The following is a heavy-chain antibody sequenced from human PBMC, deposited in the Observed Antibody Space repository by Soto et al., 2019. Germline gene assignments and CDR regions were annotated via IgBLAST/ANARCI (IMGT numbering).Heavy chain of an antibody. J-gene: IGHJ6*02. D-gene: IGHD6-19*01. CDR3: AKASGWYVGPFYYYYGMDV. Sequence: GGSPRLSCAASGFTFSSYGMHWVRQAPGKGLEWVAVISYDGSNKYYADSVKGRFTISRDNSKNTLYLQMNSLRAEDTAVYYCAKASGWYVGPFYYYYGMDVWGQGTTVTVSS. CDR2: ISYDGSNK. CDR1: GFTFSSYG. V-gene: IGHV3-30*18.